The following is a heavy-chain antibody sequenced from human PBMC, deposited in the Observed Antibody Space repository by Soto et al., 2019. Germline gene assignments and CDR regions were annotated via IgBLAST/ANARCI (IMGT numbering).Heavy chain of an antibody. CDR1: GGSISSGDYY. D-gene: IGHD3-10*01. Sequence: SETLSLTCTVSGGSISSGDYYWSWIRQPPGKGLEWIGYIYYSGSTYYNPSLKSRVTISVDTSKNQFSLKLSSVTAADTAVYYCARGKDYYGSGSYYNVDWFDPWGQGTLVTVSS. V-gene: IGHV4-30-4*01. J-gene: IGHJ5*02. CDR3: ARGKDYYGSGSYYNVDWFDP. CDR2: IYYSGST.